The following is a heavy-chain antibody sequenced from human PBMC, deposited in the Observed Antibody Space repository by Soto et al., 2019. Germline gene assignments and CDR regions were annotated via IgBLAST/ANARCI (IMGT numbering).Heavy chain of an antibody. CDR2: IIPIFGTA. V-gene: IGHV1-69*13. CDR3: ARDSPPGIVGGGSY. D-gene: IGHD1-26*01. CDR1: GGTFSSYA. J-gene: IGHJ4*02. Sequence: GASVKVSCKASGGTFSSYAISWLRQAPGQGLEWMGGIIPIFGTANYAQKFQGRVTITADESTSTAYMELSSLRSEDTAVYYCARDSPPGIVGGGSYWGQGTLVTVSS.